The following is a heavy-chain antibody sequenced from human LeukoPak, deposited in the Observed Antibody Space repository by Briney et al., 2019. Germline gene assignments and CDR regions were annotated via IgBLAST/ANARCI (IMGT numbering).Heavy chain of an antibody. J-gene: IGHJ5*02. D-gene: IGHD2-15*01. Sequence: GGSLRLSCAASGFTFSSYEMNWVRQAPGKGLEWVSYISSSGSTIYYADSVKGRFTISRDNSKNTLYLQMNSLRAEDTAVYYCAKDRMVVAATRGNWFDPWGQGTLVTVSS. CDR1: GFTFSSYE. V-gene: IGHV3-48*03. CDR3: AKDRMVVAATRGNWFDP. CDR2: ISSSGSTI.